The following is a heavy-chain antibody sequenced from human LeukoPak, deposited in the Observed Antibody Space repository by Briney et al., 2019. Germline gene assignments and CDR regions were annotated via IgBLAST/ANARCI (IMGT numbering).Heavy chain of an antibody. CDR2: ISFDGSIK. CDR3: AIPYGDFVY. J-gene: IGHJ4*02. V-gene: IGHV3-30*03. D-gene: IGHD4-17*01. CDR1: GFTFTSYG. Sequence: PGRSLRLSCAASGFTFTSYGMHWVRQAPGKGLEWVAFISFDGSIKYYVVSVKGRFTISTDNSKNTLYLDMNSLRTEHTAVYYCAIPYGDFVYWGQGMLVTVSS.